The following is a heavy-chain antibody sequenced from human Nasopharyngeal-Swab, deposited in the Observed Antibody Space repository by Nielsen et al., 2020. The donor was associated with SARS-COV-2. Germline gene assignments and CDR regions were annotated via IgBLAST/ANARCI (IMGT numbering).Heavy chain of an antibody. V-gene: IGHV4-39*07. CDR3: ARVKSITMVQGSAFDI. D-gene: IGHD3-10*01. CDR2: IYYSGST. Sequence: WIRQPPGKGLEWIGSIYYSGSTYYNPSLKSRVTISVDTSKNQFSPKLSSVTAADTAVYYCARVKSITMVQGSAFDIWGQGTMVTVSS. J-gene: IGHJ3*02.